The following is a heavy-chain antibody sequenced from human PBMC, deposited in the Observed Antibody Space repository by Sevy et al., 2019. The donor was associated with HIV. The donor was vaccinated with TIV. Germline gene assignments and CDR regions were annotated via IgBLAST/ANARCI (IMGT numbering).Heavy chain of an antibody. V-gene: IGHV3-11*01. CDR3: VGRRYSYTYSWSYHFDY. CDR2: ISSSGTTL. J-gene: IGHJ4*02. Sequence: GGSLRLSCAASGLTFSDYYMSWIRQAPGKGLEWLSYISSSGTTLYSADSVKGRFAISRDNAKNSLYLQMNSLRAEDTAVYFCVGRRYSYTYSWSYHFDYWGQGALVTVSS. D-gene: IGHD5-18*01. CDR1: GLTFSDYY.